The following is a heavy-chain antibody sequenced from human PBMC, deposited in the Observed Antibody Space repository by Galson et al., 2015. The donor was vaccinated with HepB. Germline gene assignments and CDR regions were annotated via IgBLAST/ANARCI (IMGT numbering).Heavy chain of an antibody. CDR3: ARGRIAVTMSRSYYYSGMHV. Sequence: SLRLSCAASGFTFSSYAMHWVRQAPGKGLEWVAIISYDGSNKYYADSVKGRFTISRDNSKNTLYLQMNSLRAEDTAVYYCARGRIAVTMSRSYYYSGMHVGVQGTPGTASS. CDR2: ISYDGSNK. V-gene: IGHV3-30-3*01. D-gene: IGHD4-17*01. CDR1: GFTFSSYA. J-gene: IGHJ6*02.